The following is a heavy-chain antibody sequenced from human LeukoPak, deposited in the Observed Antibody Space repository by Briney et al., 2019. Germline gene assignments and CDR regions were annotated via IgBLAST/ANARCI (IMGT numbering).Heavy chain of an antibody. J-gene: IGHJ3*02. D-gene: IGHD2-2*02. Sequence: SETLSLTCTVSGGSTSSYYWSWIRQPPGKGLEWIGYIYYSGSTNYNPSLKSRVTISVDTSKNQFSLKLSSVTAADTAVYYCARNPAPPCSSTSCYTDHDAFDIWGQGTMVTVSS. CDR2: IYYSGST. CDR1: GGSTSSYY. V-gene: IGHV4-59*01. CDR3: ARNPAPPCSSTSCYTDHDAFDI.